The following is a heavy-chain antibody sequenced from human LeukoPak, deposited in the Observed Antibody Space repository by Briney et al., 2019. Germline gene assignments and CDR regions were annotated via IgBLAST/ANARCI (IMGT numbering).Heavy chain of an antibody. CDR3: ARGLAAAEAYYYYYMDV. J-gene: IGHJ6*03. CDR2: INHSGST. V-gene: IGHV4-34*01. D-gene: IGHD6-13*01. CDR1: GGSFSGYY. Sequence: SETLSLTCAVYGGSFSGYYWSWIRQPPGKGLGWIGEINHSGSTNYNPSLKSRVTISVDTSKNQFSLKLSSVTAADTAVYYCARGLAAAEAYYYYYMDVWGKGTTVTVSS.